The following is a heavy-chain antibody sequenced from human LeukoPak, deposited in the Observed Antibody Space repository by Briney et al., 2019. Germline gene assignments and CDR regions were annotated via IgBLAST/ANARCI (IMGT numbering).Heavy chain of an antibody. J-gene: IGHJ5*02. V-gene: IGHV4-39*07. D-gene: IGHD3-16*02. CDR1: GGSISSSSYY. Sequence: SETLSLTCTVSGGSISSSSYYWGWIRQPPGKGLEWIGSIYYSGSTYYNPSLKSRVTISVDTSKNQFSLKLSSVTAADTAVYYCARVADYDYVWGSYRYGNWFDPWGQGTLVTVSS. CDR2: IYYSGST. CDR3: ARVADYDYVWGSYRYGNWFDP.